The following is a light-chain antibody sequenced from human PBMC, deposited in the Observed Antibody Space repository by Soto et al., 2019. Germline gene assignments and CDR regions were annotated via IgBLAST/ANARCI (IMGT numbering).Light chain of an antibody. J-gene: IGKJ4*01. V-gene: IGKV1-5*03. CDR1: QSISSW. CDR2: KAS. CDR3: QQLHNYPLT. Sequence: DIHITQSPSTLSASVGDRVSITCRASQSISSWLAWYQQEPGKAPKLLIYKASSLESGVPSRFSGSGSGTDFTLTISSLQPEDFATYYCQQLHNYPLTFGGGTKVDI.